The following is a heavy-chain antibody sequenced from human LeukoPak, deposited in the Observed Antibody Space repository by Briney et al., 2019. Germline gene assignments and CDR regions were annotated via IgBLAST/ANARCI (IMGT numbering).Heavy chain of an antibody. Sequence: PGGSLRLSCAASGFTFSSYNMNWVRQAPGKGLEWVSVIYSGGSTYYADSVKGRFTISRDNSKNTLYLQMNSLRAEDTAVYYCARDRGGTLDYWGQGTLVTVSS. J-gene: IGHJ4*02. CDR2: IYSGGST. CDR3: ARDRGGTLDY. V-gene: IGHV3-66*01. CDR1: GFTFSSYN.